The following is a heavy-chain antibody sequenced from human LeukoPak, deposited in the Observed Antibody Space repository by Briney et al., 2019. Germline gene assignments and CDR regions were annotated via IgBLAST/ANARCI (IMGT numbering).Heavy chain of an antibody. V-gene: IGHV3-7*01. CDR3: ARDKTKWVVPAAPTDY. J-gene: IGHJ4*02. D-gene: IGHD2-2*01. CDR1: GFTFSSHW. CDR2: IKEDGSEK. Sequence: GGSLRLSCAASGFTFSSHWMSWVRQAPGKGLEWVANIKEDGSEKYYVDSVKGRFTISRDNAKNSLYLQMNSLRAEDTAVYYCARDKTKWVVPAAPTDYWGQGTLVTVSS.